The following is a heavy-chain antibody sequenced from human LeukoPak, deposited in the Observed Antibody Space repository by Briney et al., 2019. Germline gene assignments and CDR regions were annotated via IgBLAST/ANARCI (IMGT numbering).Heavy chain of an antibody. J-gene: IGHJ4*02. CDR1: GFTFTSYW. V-gene: IGHV3-7*01. D-gene: IGHD1-20*01. CDR2: IKDDGTET. Sequence: PGGSLRLSCAASGFTFTSYWMSWVRQAPGKGLEWVANIKDDGTETYYVDSVKGRFTISRDNAKNSLYLQMNSLRAEDTAVYYCARVGDNWNDPDYWGQGTLVTVSS. CDR3: ARVGDNWNDPDY.